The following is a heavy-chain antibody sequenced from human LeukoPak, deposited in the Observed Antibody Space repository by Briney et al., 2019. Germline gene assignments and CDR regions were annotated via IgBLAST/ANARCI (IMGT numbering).Heavy chain of an antibody. CDR3: ASVLSGIAVAGSFDP. D-gene: IGHD6-19*01. CDR2: IIPILGIA. Sequence: SVKVSCKASGGTFSSYAISWVRQAPGHGLEWMGRIIPILGIANYAQKFQGRVTITADKSTSTAYMELSSLRSEDTAVYYCASVLSGIAVAGSFDPWGQGTLVTVSS. V-gene: IGHV1-69*04. J-gene: IGHJ5*02. CDR1: GGTFSSYA.